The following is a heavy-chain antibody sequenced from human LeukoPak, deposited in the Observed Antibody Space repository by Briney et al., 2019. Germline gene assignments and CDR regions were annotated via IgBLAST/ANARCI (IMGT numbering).Heavy chain of an antibody. D-gene: IGHD3-10*01. CDR3: VRWYYGSGGALYFDY. CDR2: MNTDGTSI. J-gene: IGHJ4*02. Sequence: PGGSLRLSCAASGFTFSSYWMHWVRQAPGKGLVWVSRMNTDGTSINYAGSVKGRFTISRDNAKNTLYLQMNSLRAEDTAVYYCVRWYYGSGGALYFDYWGQGTLVTVSS. CDR1: GFTFSSYW. V-gene: IGHV3-74*01.